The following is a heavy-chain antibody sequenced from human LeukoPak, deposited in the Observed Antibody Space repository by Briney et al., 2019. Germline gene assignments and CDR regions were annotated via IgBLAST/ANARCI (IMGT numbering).Heavy chain of an antibody. CDR2: IYYSGST. D-gene: IGHD1-14*01. Sequence: SQTLSLTCTVSGGSISSGGYYWNWIRQHPGKGLEWIGYIYYSGSTYYNPSLKSRVTISVDTSKNQFSLKLSSVTAADTAVYYCAKPADGTNGDDAFDMWGQGTMVTVSS. J-gene: IGHJ3*02. V-gene: IGHV4-31*03. CDR3: AKPADGTNGDDAFDM. CDR1: GGSISSGGYY.